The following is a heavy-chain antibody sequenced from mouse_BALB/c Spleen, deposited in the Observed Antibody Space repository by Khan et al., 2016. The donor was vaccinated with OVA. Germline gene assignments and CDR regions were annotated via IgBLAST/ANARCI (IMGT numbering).Heavy chain of an antibody. CDR3: ARSSSYWYFDV. J-gene: IGHJ1*01. D-gene: IGHD3-1*01. CDR1: GYTFTNYG. CDR2: INTYTGEP. Sequence: QIQLVQSGPELKKPGETVKISCKASGYTFTNYGMNWVKQAPGKGLKWMGWINTYTGEPTYADDFKGRSAFSLETPASTAYLQIKNLKNEDTATXFCARSSSYWYFDVWGAGTTVTVSS. V-gene: IGHV9-3-1*01.